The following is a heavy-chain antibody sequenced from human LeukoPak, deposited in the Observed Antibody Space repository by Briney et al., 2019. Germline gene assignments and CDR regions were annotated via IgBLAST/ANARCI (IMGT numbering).Heavy chain of an antibody. CDR3: VSDARTTNRPYYFDY. V-gene: IGHV3-74*01. J-gene: IGHJ4*02. Sequence: GGSLRVSCAASGFSFSSSWMHWVRQVPGKGLVWVSRINMDGSIATYADSAKGRFTISRDNAKNTLYLQMNSLRAEDTALYYCVSDARTTNRPYYFDYWGQGTLVTVSS. CDR1: GFSFSSSW. CDR2: INMDGSIA. D-gene: IGHD1-14*01.